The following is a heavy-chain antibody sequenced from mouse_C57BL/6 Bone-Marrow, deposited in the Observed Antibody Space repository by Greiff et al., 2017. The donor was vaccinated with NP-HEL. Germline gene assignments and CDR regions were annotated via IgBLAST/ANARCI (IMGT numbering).Heavy chain of an antibody. J-gene: IGHJ3*01. Sequence: VQLQQPGAELVKPGASVKLSCKASGYTFTSYWMHWVKQRPGQGLEWIGMIHPNSGSTNYNEKFKSKATLTVDKSSSTAYMQLSSLTSEDSAVYYGARFGYYGPWFAYWGQGTLVTVSA. CDR2: IHPNSGST. V-gene: IGHV1-64*01. CDR1: GYTFTSYW. D-gene: IGHD1-2*01. CDR3: ARFGYYGPWFAY.